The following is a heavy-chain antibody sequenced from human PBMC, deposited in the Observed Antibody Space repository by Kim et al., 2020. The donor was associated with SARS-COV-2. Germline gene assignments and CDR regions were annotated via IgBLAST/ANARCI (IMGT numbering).Heavy chain of an antibody. CDR2: MNPNSGNT. Sequence: ASVKVSCKASGYTFTSYDINWVRQATGQGLEWMGWMNPNSGNTGYAQKFQGRVTMTRNTSISTAYMELSSLRSEDTAVYYCARVRGFFLHGGPYYYYGMDVWGQGTTVTVSS. CDR1: GYTFTSYD. D-gene: IGHD3-16*01. V-gene: IGHV1-8*01. J-gene: IGHJ6*02. CDR3: ARVRGFFLHGGPYYYYGMDV.